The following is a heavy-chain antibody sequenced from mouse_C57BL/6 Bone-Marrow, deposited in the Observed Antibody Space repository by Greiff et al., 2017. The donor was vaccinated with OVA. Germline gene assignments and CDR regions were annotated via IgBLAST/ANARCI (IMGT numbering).Heavy chain of an antibody. CDR2: IWSGGST. J-gene: IGHJ3*01. D-gene: IGHD1-1*01. CDR1: GFSLTSYG. CDR3: ASYYYGSFAY. Sequence: VQVVESGPGLVQPSQSLSITCTVSGFSLTSYGVHWVRQSPGKGLEWLGVIWSGGSTDYNAAFISRLSISKDNSKSQVFFKMNSLQADDTAIYYCASYYYGSFAYWGQGTLVTVSA. V-gene: IGHV2-2*01.